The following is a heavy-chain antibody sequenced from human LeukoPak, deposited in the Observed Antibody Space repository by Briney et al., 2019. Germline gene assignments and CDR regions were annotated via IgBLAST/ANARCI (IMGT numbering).Heavy chain of an antibody. Sequence: GGSLRLSCAASGFTFSSYSMNWVRQAPGKGLEWVSSISSSSSYIYYADSVKGRFTISRDNAKNSLYLQMNSLRAEDTAVYYCARRGIAAAGSVDPWGQGTLVTVSS. V-gene: IGHV3-21*01. CDR1: GFTFSSYS. D-gene: IGHD6-13*01. CDR3: ARRGIAAAGSVDP. J-gene: IGHJ5*02. CDR2: ISSSSSYI.